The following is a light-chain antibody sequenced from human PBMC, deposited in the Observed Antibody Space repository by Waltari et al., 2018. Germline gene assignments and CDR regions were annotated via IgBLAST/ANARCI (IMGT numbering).Light chain of an antibody. J-gene: IGKJ2*01. V-gene: IGKV4-1*01. CDR2: WSS. Sequence: DIVMTQSPDSLAVSLGERATINCKSSRSVLYSPNNKNFLTWYQQKPGQPPKPLIFWSSPRESWVPDRFGGRRSGTNCTLTIISLQTEDVSVYYCQQFAAQPYTFGQGTKLEIK. CDR1: RSVLYSPNNKNF. CDR3: QQFAAQPYT.